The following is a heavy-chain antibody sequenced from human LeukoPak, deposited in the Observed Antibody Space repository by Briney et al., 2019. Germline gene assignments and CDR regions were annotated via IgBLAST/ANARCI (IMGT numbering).Heavy chain of an antibody. CDR3: ARDRAHHGLGTDGDDFYYMDV. D-gene: IGHD3-10*01. J-gene: IGHJ6*03. V-gene: IGHV4-4*07. CDR1: GDSISSYY. CDR2: FHTSGSS. Sequence: SETLSLTCTVSGDSISSYYRNWIRQPAGKGLEWIGRFHTSGSSNYNPSLKSRLTMSIDTSKNQFSLKLTSVTAADTAVYYCARDRAHHGLGTDGDDFYYMDVWGKGTTVTVSS.